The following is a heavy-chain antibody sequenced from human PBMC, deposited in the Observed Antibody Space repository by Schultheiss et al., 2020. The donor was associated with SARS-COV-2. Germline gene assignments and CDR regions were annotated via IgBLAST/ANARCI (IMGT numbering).Heavy chain of an antibody. J-gene: IGHJ4*02. CDR3: ARPPYYYDSSGYPTNFDY. CDR1: GFTFSSYS. CDR2: ISSSSSYI. D-gene: IGHD3-22*01. V-gene: IGHV3-21*01. Sequence: GESLKISCAASGFTFSSYSMNWVRQAPGKGLEWVSSISSSSSYIYYADSVKGRFTISRDNAKNTLYLQMNSLRADDTAVHYCARPPYYYDSSGYPTNFDYWGQGTLVTVSS.